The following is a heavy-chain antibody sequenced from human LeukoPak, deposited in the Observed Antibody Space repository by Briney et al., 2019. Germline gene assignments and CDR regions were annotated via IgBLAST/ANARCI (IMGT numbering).Heavy chain of an antibody. V-gene: IGHV3-30*02. J-gene: IGHJ4*02. Sequence: GGSLRLSCAASGFTFSSYGMHWVRQAPGKGLEWVAFIRYDGSNKYYADSVKGRFTISRDNSKNTLYLQMNSLRAEDTAVYYCAKDPPLDDSYSPPQFFDYWGQGTLVTVSS. CDR3: AKDPPLDDSYSPPQFFDY. CDR2: IRYDGSNK. D-gene: IGHD4-11*01. CDR1: GFTFSSYG.